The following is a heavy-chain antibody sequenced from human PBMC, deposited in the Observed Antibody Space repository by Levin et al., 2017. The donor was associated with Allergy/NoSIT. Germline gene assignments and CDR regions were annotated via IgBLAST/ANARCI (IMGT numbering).Heavy chain of an antibody. CDR2: IYSGGST. D-gene: IGHD4-17*01. CDR1: GFTVSSNY. CDR3: ARTSWDYGDYWFDP. V-gene: IGHV3-53*01. J-gene: IGHJ5*02. Sequence: GGSLRLSCAASGFTVSSNYMSWVRQAPGKGLEWVSVIYSGGSTYYADSVKGRFTISRDNSKNTLYLQMNSLRAEDTAVYYCARTSWDYGDYWFDPWGQGTLVTVSS.